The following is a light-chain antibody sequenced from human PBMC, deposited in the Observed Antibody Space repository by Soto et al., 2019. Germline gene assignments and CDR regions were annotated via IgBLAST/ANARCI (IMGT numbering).Light chain of an antibody. CDR1: QSLSSW. J-gene: IGKJ1*01. Sequence: DIPMTQSPSTLSASVGDRVTITCRASQSLSSWLAWYQQKPGKAPKLLIYKASILESGVPSRFSGIGSGTEFTLTISSLQPDDFATYYCQQYSGYSGTFGQGTKVEIK. CDR3: QQYSGYSGT. CDR2: KAS. V-gene: IGKV1-5*03.